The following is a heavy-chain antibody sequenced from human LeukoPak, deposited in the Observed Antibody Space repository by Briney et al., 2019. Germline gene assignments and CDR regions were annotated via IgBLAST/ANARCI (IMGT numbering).Heavy chain of an antibody. V-gene: IGHV3-23*01. D-gene: IGHD6-19*01. J-gene: IGHJ4*02. Sequence: GGSLRLSCAASGFTFTSHAMNWVRQAPGQGLDWVSVISASGGATHYAESVKGRFIVSRDNSKNTLSLQMNSLRAEDTAVYYCANGAVAGGWYYFDYWGQGTPVTVSS. CDR2: ISASGGAT. CDR1: GFTFTSHA. CDR3: ANGAVAGGWYYFDY.